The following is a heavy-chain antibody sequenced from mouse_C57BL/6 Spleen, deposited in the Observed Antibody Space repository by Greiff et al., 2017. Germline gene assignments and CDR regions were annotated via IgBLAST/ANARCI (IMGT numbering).Heavy chain of an antibody. J-gene: IGHJ2*01. CDR3: ARFRYPYYFDY. D-gene: IGHD1-1*01. Sequence: QVQLQQSGAELVMPGASVKLSCKASGYTFTSYWMHWVKQRPGHGLEWIGEIDPSESYTNYNQKFKGKSPLTADKSSNTAYMQLSSLTSEDSAVYYCARFRYPYYFDYWGQGTTLTVSS. CDR1: GYTFTSYW. CDR2: IDPSESYT. V-gene: IGHV1-69*01.